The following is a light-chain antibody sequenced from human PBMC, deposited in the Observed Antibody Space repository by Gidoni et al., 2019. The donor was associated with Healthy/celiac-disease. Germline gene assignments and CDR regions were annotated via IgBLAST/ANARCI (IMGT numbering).Light chain of an antibody. V-gene: IGLV3-1*01. CDR2: EDT. CDR3: QARDGNTEV. J-gene: IGLJ1*01. Sequence: SSELTQPPSVSVSPGQTATITCSGDELGDKYASWFQQQPGQSPILIIYEDTKRPSGIPERFSGSNSGNTATLTISETQTIDEADYYCQARDGNTEVFGTGTKVTVL. CDR1: ELGDKY.